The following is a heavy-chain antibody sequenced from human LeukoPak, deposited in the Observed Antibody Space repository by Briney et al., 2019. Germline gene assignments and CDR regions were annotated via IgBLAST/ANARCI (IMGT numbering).Heavy chain of an antibody. CDR1: GFTFSSYA. CDR2: ISYDGSNK. CDR3: ATSIVGAT. D-gene: IGHD1-26*01. V-gene: IGHV3-30*04. J-gene: IGHJ4*02. Sequence: GGSLRLSCAASGFTFSSYAMHWVRQAPGKGLEWVAVISYDGSNKYYADSVKGRFTISRDNYKNTLYLQMNSLRAEDTAVYYCATSIVGATGGQGTLVTVSS.